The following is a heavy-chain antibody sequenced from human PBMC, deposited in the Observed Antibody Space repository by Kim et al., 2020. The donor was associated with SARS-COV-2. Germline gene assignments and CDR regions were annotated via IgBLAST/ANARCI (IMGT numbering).Heavy chain of an antibody. D-gene: IGHD6-19*01. J-gene: IGHJ4*02. Sequence: GGSLRLSCAASGFTVSSNYMNWVRQAPGQGLEWVSVIYSGGTTYYADSVKGRFTISRDNSKNTLYLQMNSLRAEDTAVYYCARDRGSGWYWGFDYWGQGTLVTVSS. CDR1: GFTVSSNY. CDR3: ARDRGSGWYWGFDY. V-gene: IGHV3-53*01. CDR2: IYSGGTT.